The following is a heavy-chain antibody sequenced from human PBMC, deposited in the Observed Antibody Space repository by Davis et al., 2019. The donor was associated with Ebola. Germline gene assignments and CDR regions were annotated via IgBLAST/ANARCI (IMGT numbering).Heavy chain of an antibody. J-gene: IGHJ4*02. CDR2: IDTDGSTT. CDR1: EFTFRSYW. CDR3: ARDVGGRAGY. Sequence: PGWSLRLSCVGSEFTFRSYWFHWVRQAPGKGLEWVSRIDTDGSTTNYADSVRGRFTISRDNAKNTLFLQMNSLRADDTAVYYCARDVGGRAGYWGQGTLVTVSS. V-gene: IGHV3-74*01.